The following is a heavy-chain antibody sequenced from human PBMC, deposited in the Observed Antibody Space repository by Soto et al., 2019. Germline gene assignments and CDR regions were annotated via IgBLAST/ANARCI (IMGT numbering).Heavy chain of an antibody. D-gene: IGHD3-9*01. CDR2: ISAYNGNT. CDR3: ARGVYDILTGYSTTLDY. J-gene: IGHJ4*02. CDR1: GYTFTSYG. Sequence: GASVKVSCKASGYTFTSYGISWVRQAPGQGLEWMGWISAYNGNTNYAQKLQGRVTMTTDTSTSTAYMELRSLRSDDTAVYYCARGVYDILTGYSTTLDYWGQGALVTVS. V-gene: IGHV1-18*01.